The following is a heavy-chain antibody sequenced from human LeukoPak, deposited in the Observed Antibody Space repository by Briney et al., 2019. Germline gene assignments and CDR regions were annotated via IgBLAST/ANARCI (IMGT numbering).Heavy chain of an antibody. CDR2: IYSGGST. CDR3: ARDSAAAVWDY. Sequence: GGSLRLSCAASGFTFSSYWMSWVRQAPGKGLEWVSVIYSGGSTYYADSVKGRFTISRDNSKNALYLQMNSLRAEDTAVYYCARDSAAAVWDYWGQGTLVTVSS. CDR1: GFTFSSYW. J-gene: IGHJ4*02. V-gene: IGHV3-66*01. D-gene: IGHD6-13*01.